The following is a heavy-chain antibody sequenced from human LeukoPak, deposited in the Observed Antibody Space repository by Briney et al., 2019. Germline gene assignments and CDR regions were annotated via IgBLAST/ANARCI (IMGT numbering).Heavy chain of an antibody. CDR3: ARGNYDSSGFAFDI. Sequence: GGSLRLSCAASGSTFSDYYMSWIRQAPGKGLEWVSYISSSGSTIYYADSVKGRFTISRDNAKNSLYLQMNSLRAEDTAVYYCARGNYDSSGFAFDIWGQGTMVTVSS. CDR2: ISSSGSTI. D-gene: IGHD3-22*01. V-gene: IGHV3-11*01. CDR1: GSTFSDYY. J-gene: IGHJ3*02.